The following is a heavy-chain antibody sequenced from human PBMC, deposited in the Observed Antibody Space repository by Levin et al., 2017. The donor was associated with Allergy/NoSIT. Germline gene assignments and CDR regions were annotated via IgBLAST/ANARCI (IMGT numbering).Heavy chain of an antibody. J-gene: IGHJ2*01. V-gene: IGHV4-39*01. CDR1: GGSISSSSYY. Sequence: ASETLSLTCTVSGGSISSSSYYWGWIRQPPGKGLEWIGSIYYSGSTYYNPSLKSRVTISVDTYKNQFSLKLSSVTAADTAVYYCARVFGELQNVQLLWFGEANWYCDLWGRGTLVTVSS. D-gene: IGHD3-10*01. CDR3: ARVFGELQNVQLLWFGEANWYCDL. CDR2: IYYSGST.